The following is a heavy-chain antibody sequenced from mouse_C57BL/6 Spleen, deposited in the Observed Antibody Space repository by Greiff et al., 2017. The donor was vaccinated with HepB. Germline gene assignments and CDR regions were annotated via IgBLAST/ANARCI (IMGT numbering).Heavy chain of an antibody. V-gene: IGHV6-6*01. CDR2: IRNKANNHAT. Sequence: EVQLVESGGGLVQPGGSMKLSCAASGFTFSDAWMDWVRQSPEKGLEWVAEIRNKANNHATYYAESVKGRFTISRDDSKSSVYLQMNSLRAEDTGIYYCTRITTVVATPFDYWGQGTTLTVSS. J-gene: IGHJ2*01. CDR3: TRITTVVATPFDY. D-gene: IGHD1-1*01. CDR1: GFTFSDAW.